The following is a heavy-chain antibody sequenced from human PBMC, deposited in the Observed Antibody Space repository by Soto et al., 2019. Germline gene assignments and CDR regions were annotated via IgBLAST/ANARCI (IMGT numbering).Heavy chain of an antibody. CDR2: ISPAGSV. D-gene: IGHD3-9*01. CDR3: ASTFDDDGMDV. J-gene: IGHJ6*02. V-gene: IGHV4-38-2*01. CDR1: GDSIGSGYY. Sequence: SDTLSLTSDESGDSIGSGYYGSSSRQSPGNGLEWIGSISPAGSVYYNPSLNGQVALSLDTSKNHFSLKLTSVTAAVTAVEYCASTFDDDGMDVWGQGTTVTVSS.